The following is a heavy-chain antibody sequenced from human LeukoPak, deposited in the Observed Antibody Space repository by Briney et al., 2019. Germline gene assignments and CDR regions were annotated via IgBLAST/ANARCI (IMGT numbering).Heavy chain of an antibody. CDR2: IYYSGST. CDR1: GGSISSSSYY. J-gene: IGHJ4*02. CDR3: ASFYCSGGSCYTDY. Sequence: SETLSLTCTVSGGSISSSSYYWGWIRQPPGKRLEWIGSIYYSGSTYYNPSLKSRVTISVDTSKNQFSLKLSSVTAADTAVYYCASFYCSGGSCYTDYWGQGTLVTVSS. D-gene: IGHD2-15*01. V-gene: IGHV4-39*01.